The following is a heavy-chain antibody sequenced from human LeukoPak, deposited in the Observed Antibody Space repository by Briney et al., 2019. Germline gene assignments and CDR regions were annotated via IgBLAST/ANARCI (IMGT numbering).Heavy chain of an antibody. CDR3: ARAYYYDSSPTMFYY. J-gene: IGHJ4*02. D-gene: IGHD3-22*01. CDR2: MNPNSGNT. V-gene: IGHV1-8*01. Sequence: ASVKVSCKASGYTFTSYDINWVRQATGQGLEWMGWMNPNSGNTGYAQKFQGRVTMTRNTSISTAYMELSNLRSGDTAVYYCARAYYYDSSPTMFYYWGQGTLVTVSS. CDR1: GYTFTSYD.